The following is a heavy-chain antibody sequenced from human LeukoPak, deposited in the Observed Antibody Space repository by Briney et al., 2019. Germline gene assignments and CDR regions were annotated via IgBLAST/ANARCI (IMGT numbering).Heavy chain of an antibody. D-gene: IGHD3-9*01. V-gene: IGHV3-30*03. CDR3: ARGNRVRYFDWLMGSALDY. J-gene: IGHJ4*02. CDR1: GFTSYSYG. CDR2: ISHDGSNI. Sequence: GGSLRLSCAASGFTSYSYGMHWVRQAPGKGLEWVAVISHDGSNIHYGDSVKGRFTISRDNSKNTLYLQMNSLRAEDTAVYYCARGNRVRYFDWLMGSALDYWGQGTLVTVSS.